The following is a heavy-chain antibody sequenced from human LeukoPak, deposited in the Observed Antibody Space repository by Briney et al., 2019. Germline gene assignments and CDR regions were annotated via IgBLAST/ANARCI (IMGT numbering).Heavy chain of an antibody. V-gene: IGHV3-30*18. Sequence: GGSLRLSCAASGFTFSSYAMHWVRQAPGKGLEWVAVISYDGSNKYYADSVKGRFTISRDNSKNTLYLKMNSPRAEDTAVYYCAKDRDYGTDYWGQGTLVTVSS. CDR3: AKDRDYGTDY. J-gene: IGHJ4*02. CDR1: GFTFSSYA. CDR2: ISYDGSNK. D-gene: IGHD4-17*01.